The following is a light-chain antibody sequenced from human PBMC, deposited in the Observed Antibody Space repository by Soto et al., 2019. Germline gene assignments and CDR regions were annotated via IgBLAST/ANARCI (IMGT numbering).Light chain of an antibody. Sequence: LTQSPATLSLSPGERATLSCRASQSVSRHLAWYQQKPGQAPRLLIYDASNRATGIPARFSGSGSGTDFTLTISSLEPEDFAVYYCQQRSNWPPSFGQGTRLEIK. CDR2: DAS. V-gene: IGKV3-11*01. J-gene: IGKJ5*01. CDR3: QQRSNWPPS. CDR1: QSVSRH.